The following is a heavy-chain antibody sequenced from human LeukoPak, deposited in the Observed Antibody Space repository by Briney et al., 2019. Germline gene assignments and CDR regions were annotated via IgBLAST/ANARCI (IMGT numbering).Heavy chain of an antibody. CDR2: ISYDGSNK. CDR3: ARDARPTMVRGAKGGLDY. J-gene: IGHJ4*02. Sequence: GGSLRLSCAASGFTFSSYAMHWVRRAPGKGLEWVAVISYDGSNKYYADSVKGRFTISRDNSKNTLYLQMNSLRAEDTAVYYCARDARPTMVRGAKGGLDYWGQGTLVTVSS. V-gene: IGHV3-30*04. D-gene: IGHD3-10*01. CDR1: GFTFSSYA.